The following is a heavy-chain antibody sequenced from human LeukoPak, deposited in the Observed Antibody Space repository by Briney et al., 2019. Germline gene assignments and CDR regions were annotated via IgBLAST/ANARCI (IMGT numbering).Heavy chain of an antibody. CDR3: ATDPVSNHDYGDTHAFDI. CDR1: GYSLTELS. Sequence: ASVNVSCKVSGYSLTELSMHWVRQAPGKGVEWMGGFYPEDGETIYAQKFQGRVTMTEDTSTDTAYMELSSLRSEDTAVYYCATDPVSNHDYGDTHAFDIWGQGTMVTVSS. CDR2: FYPEDGET. V-gene: IGHV1-24*01. J-gene: IGHJ3*02. D-gene: IGHD4-17*01.